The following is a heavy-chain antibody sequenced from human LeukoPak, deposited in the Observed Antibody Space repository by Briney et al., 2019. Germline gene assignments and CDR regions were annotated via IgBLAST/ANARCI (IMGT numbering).Heavy chain of an antibody. CDR3: ARERWLQSYYFDY. J-gene: IGHJ4*02. D-gene: IGHD5-24*01. CDR2: IYYTGST. Sequence: SETLSLTCTVSGGSISNYYWSWIRQSPEKGLEWIGYIYYTGSTNYNPPLKSRVTMSVDTSKNQFSLKLSSVTAADTAVYYCARERWLQSYYFDYWGQGTLVTVSS. V-gene: IGHV4-59*01. CDR1: GGSISNYY.